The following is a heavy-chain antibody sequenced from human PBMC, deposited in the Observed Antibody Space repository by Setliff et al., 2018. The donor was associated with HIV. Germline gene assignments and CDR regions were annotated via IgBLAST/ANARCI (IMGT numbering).Heavy chain of an antibody. J-gene: IGHJ4*02. Sequence: KVSCKTSGFAFTNYGFTWVRQAPGQGLEWMGWISAYSGETFSTLKFRDRVTLTTDTSTNTAHMELRSLTYGDTAVYFCARGWDYGVRKPEDWGQGTLVTVSS. CDR1: GFAFTNYG. CDR3: ARGWDYGVRKPED. D-gene: IGHD3-10*01. V-gene: IGHV1-18*01. CDR2: ISAYSGET.